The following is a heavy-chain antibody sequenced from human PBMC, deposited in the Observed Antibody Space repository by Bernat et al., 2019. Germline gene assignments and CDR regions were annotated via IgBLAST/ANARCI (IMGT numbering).Heavy chain of an antibody. Sequence: QVQLVQSGAEVKKPGSSVKVSCKASGGTFSSYAISWVRQAPGQGLEWLGRIIPILGIANYAQKFQGRVTITADKSTSTAYMELSSLRSEETAVYYCAASGSGRNWFDPWGQGTLVTVSS. CDR3: AASGSGRNWFDP. V-gene: IGHV1-69*04. CDR2: IIPILGIA. J-gene: IGHJ5*02. CDR1: GGTFSSYA. D-gene: IGHD3-3*01.